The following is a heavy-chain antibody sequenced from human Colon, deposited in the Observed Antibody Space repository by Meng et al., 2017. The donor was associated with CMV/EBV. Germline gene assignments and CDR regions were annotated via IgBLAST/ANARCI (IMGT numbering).Heavy chain of an antibody. CDR3: ARVGYCSGSSCYGTWFDP. D-gene: IGHD2-2*01. CDR1: SLNVSHHY. J-gene: IGHJ5*02. CDR2: LYVGHTT. Sequence: GESLKISCASSSLNVSHHYMSWVRQAPGKGLEWVVILYVGHTTFYADSVRGRFTISRDDSKNTLHLHMDSLRAEDTAVYFCARVGYCSGSSCYGTWFDPWGQGTLVTVSS. V-gene: IGHV3-53*01.